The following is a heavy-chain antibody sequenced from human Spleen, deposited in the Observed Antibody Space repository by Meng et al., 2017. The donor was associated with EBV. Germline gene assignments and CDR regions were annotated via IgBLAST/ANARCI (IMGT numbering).Heavy chain of an antibody. CDR2: VTHNGST. Sequence: QAPLPQWGSGLVRPSETPSLTCTVLADSFNDFTWSWVRQSPGRGLEWIGEVTHNGSTIYHPSLKSRVAISVDTSKKQFSLTLHSLTAADTGIYFCASSPGEMATVLDFWDRGTLVTVSS. V-gene: IGHV4-34*01. CDR1: ADSFNDFT. J-gene: IGHJ4*02. CDR3: ASSPGEMATVLDF. D-gene: IGHD5-24*01.